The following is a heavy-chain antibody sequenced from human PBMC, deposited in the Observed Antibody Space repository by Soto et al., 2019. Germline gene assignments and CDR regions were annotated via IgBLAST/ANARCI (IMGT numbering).Heavy chain of an antibody. CDR1: GFTFSTYA. CDR2: ISASGDST. J-gene: IGHJ3*02. V-gene: IGHV3-23*01. CDR3: AHPRGYGVFDAYDI. D-gene: IGHD4-17*01. Sequence: EVQLLESGGGLVQPGGCLRLSCAASGFTFSTYAMSWVRQAPGKGLEWVSAISASGDSTYSADSVKGRFTISRDNSMNALYLQMSSLRIADTAVYYSAHPRGYGVFDAYDICGQGTMVTVSS.